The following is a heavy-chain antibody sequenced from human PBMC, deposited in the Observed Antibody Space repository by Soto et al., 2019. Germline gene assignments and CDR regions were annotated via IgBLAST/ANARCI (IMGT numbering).Heavy chain of an antibody. V-gene: IGHV3-30*03. CDR1: GFTFSSYG. J-gene: IGHJ6*02. CDR2: ISYDGSNK. Sequence: PEGSLRLSCAASGFTFSSYGMHWVRQAPGKGLEWVAVISYDGSNKYYADSVKGRFTISRDNSKNTLYLQMNSLRAEDTAVYYCARLGYCSGGSCYDDYYYGMDVWGQGTTVTVSS. CDR3: ARLGYCSGGSCYDDYYYGMDV. D-gene: IGHD2-15*01.